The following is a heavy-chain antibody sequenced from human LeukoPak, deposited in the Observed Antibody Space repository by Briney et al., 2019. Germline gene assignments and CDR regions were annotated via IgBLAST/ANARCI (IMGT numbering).Heavy chain of an antibody. Sequence: GGSLRLSGAASGFTFSSYAMSWVRQAPGKGLEWVSAISGSGGSTYYADSVKGRFTISRDNSKNTLYLQMNSLKTEDTAVYYCTGRDSGSYYTLDYWGQGTLVTVSS. CDR3: TGRDSGSYYTLDY. D-gene: IGHD1-26*01. V-gene: IGHV3-23*01. CDR1: GFTFSSYA. CDR2: ISGSGGST. J-gene: IGHJ4*02.